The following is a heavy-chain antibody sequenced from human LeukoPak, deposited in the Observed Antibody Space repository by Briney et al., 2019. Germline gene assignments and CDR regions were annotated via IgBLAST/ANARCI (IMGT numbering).Heavy chain of an antibody. CDR2: INHSGST. Sequence: SETLSLTCAVYGGSFSGYYWSWIRQPPGKGLEWIGEINHSGSTNYNPSLRSRVTISVDTSKNQFSLKLSSVTAADTAVYYCASFQQQDDAFDIWGQGTMVTVSS. J-gene: IGHJ3*02. D-gene: IGHD6-13*01. CDR1: GGSFSGYY. V-gene: IGHV4-34*01. CDR3: ASFQQQDDAFDI.